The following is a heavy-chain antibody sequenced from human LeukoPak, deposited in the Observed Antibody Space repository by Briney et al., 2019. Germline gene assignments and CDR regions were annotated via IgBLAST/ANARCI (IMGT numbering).Heavy chain of an antibody. CDR2: ISRGGNTI. CDR3: VEDLTAYKDDY. V-gene: IGHV3-11*04. Sequence: TGGSLRLSCSASGFTFRDFIINWSRQAPGKGLEWLSYISRGGNTIYYADSVKGRFAISSDNAKNSLYLQINSLRAEDTSVYYCVEDLTAYKDDYWGQGTLVTVSS. D-gene: IGHD2-21*02. CDR1: GFTFRDFI. J-gene: IGHJ4*02.